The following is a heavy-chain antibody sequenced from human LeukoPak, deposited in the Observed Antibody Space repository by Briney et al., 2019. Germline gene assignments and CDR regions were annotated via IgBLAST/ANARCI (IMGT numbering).Heavy chain of an antibody. J-gene: IGHJ6*03. D-gene: IGHD6-19*01. V-gene: IGHV3-48*01. Sequence: GGSLRLSCAASGFDFRSYSMNWVRQAPGKGLEWVSYISSFSGTIDYADSVKGRFIISRDNAQNSLFLQMNSLRAEDTAVYYCARRRTSSGWYFYNRYYYYMDVWGKGTTVTISS. CDR2: ISSFSGTI. CDR3: ARRRTSSGWYFYNRYYYYMDV. CDR1: GFDFRSYS.